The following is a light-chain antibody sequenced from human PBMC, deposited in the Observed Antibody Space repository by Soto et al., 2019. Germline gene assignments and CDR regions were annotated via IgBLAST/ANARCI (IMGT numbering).Light chain of an antibody. V-gene: IGKV1-5*01. CDR1: QSISSY. J-gene: IGKJ3*01. CDR3: QQYNSYYPVT. CDR2: DAS. Sequence: VHMTLSPSSLSASVGYRVTLTCRASQSISSYLNWYQQKPGKAPKLLIYDASSLQGGVPSRFSGSGGGTEFTLTISRLQPDDFAAYYCQQYNSYYPVTFGPGTKVDIK.